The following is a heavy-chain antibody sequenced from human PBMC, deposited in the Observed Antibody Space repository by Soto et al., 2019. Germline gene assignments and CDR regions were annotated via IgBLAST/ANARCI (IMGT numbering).Heavy chain of an antibody. CDR3: AKGSSSVYYYYYGLDV. CDR2: ISYDASNK. V-gene: IGHV3-30*18. J-gene: IGHJ6*02. D-gene: IGHD6-6*01. Sequence: GGSLRLSCAASGFNFRSDGMHWVRQAPGKGLQWVAVISYDASNKYYADSVKGRFTISRDNSKNTLYLQMNTLRPEDTAVYYCAKGSSSVYYYYYGLDVWGQGTTVTVSS. CDR1: GFNFRSDG.